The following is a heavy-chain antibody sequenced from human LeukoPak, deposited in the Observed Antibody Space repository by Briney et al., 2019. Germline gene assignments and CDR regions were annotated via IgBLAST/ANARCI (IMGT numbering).Heavy chain of an antibody. CDR2: IYYSGST. D-gene: IGHD3-16*01. J-gene: IGHJ4*02. CDR1: GGSISSYY. Sequence: SETLSLTCTVSGGSISSYYWSWIRQPPGKGLEWIGYIYYSGSTNYNPSLKSRVTISVDTSKNQFSLKLSSVTAAYTAVYYCAREARGIVGFDYWGQGTLVTVSS. V-gene: IGHV4-59*01. CDR3: AREARGIVGFDY.